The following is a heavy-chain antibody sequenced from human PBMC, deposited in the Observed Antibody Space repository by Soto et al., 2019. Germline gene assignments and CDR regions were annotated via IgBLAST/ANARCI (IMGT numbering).Heavy chain of an antibody. Sequence: QVQLVQSGAEVKKPGSSVKVSCQASGGSFSSYAISWVRQAPGQGLEWMGVIIPILGSVKYAQKFQGRVTITAGDPTSTVYMELSSLTSEDTAVYYCARESSLPAYSYYGMDVWGQGTTVIVSS. CDR2: IIPILGSV. CDR1: GGSFSSYA. CDR3: ARESSLPAYSYYGMDV. D-gene: IGHD2-21*01. J-gene: IGHJ6*02. V-gene: IGHV1-69*01.